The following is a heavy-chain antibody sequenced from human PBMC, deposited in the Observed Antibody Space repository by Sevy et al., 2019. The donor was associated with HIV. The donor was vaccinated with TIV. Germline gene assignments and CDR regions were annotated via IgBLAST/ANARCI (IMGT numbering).Heavy chain of an antibody. Sequence: GGSLRLSCAASGFTFSTYAMNWVRQAPGKGLEWVSSISGSGRSTYYADSVEGRFTISRDNSNNTPYLQMNSLRADDTAGYYCAKGYCSGGSCPRDYYYYGMDVWGQGTTVTVSS. CDR1: GFTFSTYA. D-gene: IGHD2-15*01. V-gene: IGHV3-23*01. CDR2: ISGSGRST. CDR3: AKGYCSGGSCPRDYYYYGMDV. J-gene: IGHJ6*02.